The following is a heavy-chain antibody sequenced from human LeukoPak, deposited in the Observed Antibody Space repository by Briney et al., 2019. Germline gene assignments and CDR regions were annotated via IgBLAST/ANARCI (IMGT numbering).Heavy chain of an antibody. CDR2: ISDSGGST. J-gene: IGHJ6*03. CDR3: ARKGIGSSRYQNMDV. D-gene: IGHD6-25*01. Sequence: GGSLRLSCAASGLTFSNYAMSWVRQAPGKGLEWVSGISDSGGSTYYADSVKGRFIISRDTSKNTLYLQMNSLRAEDTAVYYCARKGIGSSRYQNMDVWGKGTTVTVSS. CDR1: GLTFSNYA. V-gene: IGHV3-23*01.